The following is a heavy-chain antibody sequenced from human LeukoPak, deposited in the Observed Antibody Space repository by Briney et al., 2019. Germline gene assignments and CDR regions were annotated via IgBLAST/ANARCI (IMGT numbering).Heavy chain of an antibody. Sequence: PSETLSLICSVSGGSITSISYHWAWIRQPPGKGLEWIGSVFYSGSTSYNPSLKSRVTISVDTSKNQSSLKLSSVTAADTAVYYCARVGAYYYGSGSSFDYWGQGTLVTVSS. J-gene: IGHJ4*02. D-gene: IGHD3-10*01. CDR1: GGSITSISYH. CDR2: VFYSGST. V-gene: IGHV4-39*01. CDR3: ARVGAYYYGSGSSFDY.